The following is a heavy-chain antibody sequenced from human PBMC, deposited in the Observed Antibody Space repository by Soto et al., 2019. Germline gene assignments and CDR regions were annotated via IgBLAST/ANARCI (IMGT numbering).Heavy chain of an antibody. D-gene: IGHD3-10*01. CDR2: INPYSGGA. Sequence: VKVSCKASGYTFTGYFMHWVRQAPGQGLEWMGWINPYSGGADYAQSFQGRVTMTRDTSISTVYMELSRLRFDGTAVYYCARVIRGAYYNSPLDTWGQGTVVTVSS. J-gene: IGHJ5*02. CDR3: ARVIRGAYYNSPLDT. CDR1: GYTFTGYF. V-gene: IGHV1-2*02.